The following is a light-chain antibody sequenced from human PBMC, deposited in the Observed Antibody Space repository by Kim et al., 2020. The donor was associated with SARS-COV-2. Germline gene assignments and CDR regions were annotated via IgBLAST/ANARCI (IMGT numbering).Light chain of an antibody. J-gene: IGLJ1*01. V-gene: IGLV3-1*01. Sequence: DKYACWYQQKPGQSPVLVISQDSKRPSGIPERFSGSNSENTATLTISGTQAMDEADYYCQTWDSSTNYVFGTGTKVTVL. CDR2: QDS. CDR1: DKY. CDR3: QTWDSSTNYV.